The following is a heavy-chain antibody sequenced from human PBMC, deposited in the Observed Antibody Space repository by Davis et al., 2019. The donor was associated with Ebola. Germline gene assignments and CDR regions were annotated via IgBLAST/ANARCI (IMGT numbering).Heavy chain of an antibody. CDR2: INPNSGGT. V-gene: IGHV1-2*06. CDR1: GYTFTAYY. Sequence: AASVKVSCKASGYTFTAYYIQWVRQAPGQGLEWMGRINPNSGGTNYAQKFQDRATMTRDRSTSTVYMELSRLRSDDTAVYYCARDIRNTIFGVVIIGHWGQGTLVTVSS. J-gene: IGHJ4*02. D-gene: IGHD3-3*01. CDR3: ARDIRNTIFGVVIIGH.